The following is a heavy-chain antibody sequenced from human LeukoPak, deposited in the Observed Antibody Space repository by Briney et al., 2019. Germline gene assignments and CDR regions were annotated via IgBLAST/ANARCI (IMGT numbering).Heavy chain of an antibody. J-gene: IGHJ3*02. CDR3: ARFVQYYDFLPGYSVPFDI. CDR2: INHSGST. CDR1: GGSFSGYY. Sequence: SETLSLTCAVYGGSFSGYYWSWIRQPPGKGLEWIGEINHSGSTNYNPSLKSRVTISVDTSKNQFSLKLSSVTAADTAVYYCARFVQYYDFLPGYSVPFDIWGQGTMVTVCS. V-gene: IGHV4-34*01. D-gene: IGHD3-9*01.